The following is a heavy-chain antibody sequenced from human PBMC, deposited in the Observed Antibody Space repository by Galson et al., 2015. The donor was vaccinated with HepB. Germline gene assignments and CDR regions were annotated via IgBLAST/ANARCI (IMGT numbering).Heavy chain of an antibody. V-gene: IGHV3-11*01. Sequence: ALRLSCAASNFTFSDHYMSWIRQAPGQGLDWVSYISSTGTTIYYAESVKGRFTISRDNAKNSLYLRMNSLGAEDTAVYYCTRMRSPITSPVDSYYYMDVWGKGTTVTVSS. CDR1: NFTFSDHY. CDR3: TRMRSPITSPVDSYYYMDV. CDR2: ISSTGTTI. D-gene: IGHD1-20*01. J-gene: IGHJ6*03.